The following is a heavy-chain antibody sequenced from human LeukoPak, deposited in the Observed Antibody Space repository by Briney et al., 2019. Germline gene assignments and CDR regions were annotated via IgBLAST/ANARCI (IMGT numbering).Heavy chain of an antibody. CDR3: ARGGYYSYYFDY. J-gene: IGHJ4*02. CDR1: GGSISSYY. V-gene: IGHV4-59*12. CDR2: IYYSGST. D-gene: IGHD2-21*01. Sequence: SETLSLTCTVSGGSISSYYWSWIRQPPGKGLEWIGYIYYSGSTNYNPSLKSRVTISVDTSKNQFSLKLSSVTAADTAVYYCARGGYYSYYFDYWGQGTLVTVSS.